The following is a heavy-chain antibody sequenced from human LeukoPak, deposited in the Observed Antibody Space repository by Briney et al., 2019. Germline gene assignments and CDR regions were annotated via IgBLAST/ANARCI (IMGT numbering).Heavy chain of an antibody. D-gene: IGHD5-24*01. CDR2: LSGSGDDA. CDR3: ARNRDGYNSLDY. J-gene: IGHJ4*02. Sequence: PGGSLRLSCAASGFTFSSYVLSWVRQAPGKGLEWVSALSGSGDDAYYADSVKGRFTISRDNSKKTLYLQMNSLRAEDTAVYYCARNRDGYNSLDYSGQGALVTVSS. CDR1: GFTFSSYV. V-gene: IGHV3-23*01.